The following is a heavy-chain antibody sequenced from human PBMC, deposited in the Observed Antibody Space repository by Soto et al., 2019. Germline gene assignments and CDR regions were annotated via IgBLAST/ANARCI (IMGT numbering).Heavy chain of an antibody. CDR1: GFTVSSNY. J-gene: IGHJ4*02. Sequence: PGGSLRLSCAASGFTVSSNYMSWVRQAPGKGLEWVSVIYSGGSTYYADSVKGRFTISRDNSKNTLYLQMNSLRAEDTAVYYCASYILNTMVREFIDYWGQGTLVTVSS. CDR3: ASYILNTMVREFIDY. V-gene: IGHV3-66*01. D-gene: IGHD3-10*01. CDR2: IYSGGST.